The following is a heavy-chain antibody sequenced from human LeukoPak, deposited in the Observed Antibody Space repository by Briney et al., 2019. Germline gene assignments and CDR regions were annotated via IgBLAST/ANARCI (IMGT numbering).Heavy chain of an antibody. J-gene: IGHJ5*02. CDR1: GFTFDDYA. V-gene: IGHV3-9*01. CDR3: AREGGSGFDP. Sequence: PGGSLRLSCAASGFTFDDYAMHWVRQAPGKGLEWVSGISWNSGSIGYADSVKGRFTISRDNAKNSLYLQMNSLRAEDTAVYYCAREGGSGFDPWGQGTLVTVSS. CDR2: ISWNSGSI.